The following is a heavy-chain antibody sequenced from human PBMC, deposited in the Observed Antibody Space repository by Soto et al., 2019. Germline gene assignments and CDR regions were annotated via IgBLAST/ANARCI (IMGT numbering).Heavy chain of an antibody. CDR2: INHSGST. Sequence: SETLSLTCAVYGGSFSGYYWSWIRQPPGKGLEWIGEINHSGSTNYNPSLKMRVTISVDTPKNQFSLKLSSVTAGDTAVYYWGRVANLVAPWGKGTLVTVSS. J-gene: IGHJ5*02. CDR1: GGSFSGYY. D-gene: IGHD2-21*01. V-gene: IGHV4-34*01. CDR3: GRVANLVAP.